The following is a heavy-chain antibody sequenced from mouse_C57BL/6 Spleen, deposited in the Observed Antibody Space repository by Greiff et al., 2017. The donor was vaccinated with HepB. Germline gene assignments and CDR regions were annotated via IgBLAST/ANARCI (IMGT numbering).Heavy chain of an antibody. CDR3: ASPYLGEYNAMVD. CDR1: GFNIKNTY. CDR2: IDPANGNT. J-gene: IGHJ4*01. V-gene: IGHV14-3*01. D-gene: IGHD3-1*01. Sequence: VQLQQSVAELVRPGASVKLSCTASGFNIKNTYMHWVKQRPEQGLEWIGRIDPANGNTKYAPKFQGKATRTADTSSNTDYLQLSSLTSEETAIYCCASPYLGEYNAMVDWAHGTSVTGSS.